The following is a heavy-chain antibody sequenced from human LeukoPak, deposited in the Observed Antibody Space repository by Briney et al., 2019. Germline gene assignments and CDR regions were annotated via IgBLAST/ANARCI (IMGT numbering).Heavy chain of an antibody. CDR1: GYTFTSYY. CDR3: ARQGEWLLRAFDI. V-gene: IGHV1-46*01. CDR2: INPTGGST. J-gene: IGHJ3*02. Sequence: ASVKVSRKASGYTFTSYYMHWVRQAPGQGLEWMGLINPTGGSTGYAQKFQGRVTMTRDMSTSTDYMELSSLRSEDTAIYYCARQGEWLLRAFDIWGQGTMVTVSS. D-gene: IGHD3-3*01.